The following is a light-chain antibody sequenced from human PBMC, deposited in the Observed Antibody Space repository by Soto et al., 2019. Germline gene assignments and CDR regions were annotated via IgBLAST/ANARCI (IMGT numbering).Light chain of an antibody. V-gene: IGKV2-28*01. CDR1: QSLLHSDGYNY. Sequence: DIEITQSPLPLHVTLGNPASFSWRSSQSLLHSDGYNYLDWHQQPPGQSPQLLIYLGSNRSSGVPDSISGGASATDFTLKISRVDADYVGFYYCKHGLQPWTFGQGTKVDIK. J-gene: IGKJ1*01. CDR2: LGS. CDR3: KHGLQPWT.